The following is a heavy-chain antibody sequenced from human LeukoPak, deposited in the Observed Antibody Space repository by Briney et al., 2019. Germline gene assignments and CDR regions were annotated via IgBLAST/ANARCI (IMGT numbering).Heavy chain of an antibody. Sequence: SETLSLTCAVSGGSISSGDYYWSWIRQPPGKGLEWIGYIYYSGSTYYNPSLKSRVTISVDTSKNQFSLKLSSVTAADTAVYYCARAKYRNAFDIWGQGTMITVSS. CDR2: IYYSGST. CDR1: GGSISSGDYY. V-gene: IGHV4-30-4*08. J-gene: IGHJ3*02. CDR3: ARAKYRNAFDI. D-gene: IGHD3-16*02.